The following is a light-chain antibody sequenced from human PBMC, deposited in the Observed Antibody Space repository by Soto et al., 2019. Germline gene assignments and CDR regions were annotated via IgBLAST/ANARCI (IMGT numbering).Light chain of an antibody. J-gene: IGKJ1*01. Sequence: EIVLTQSPGTLSLSPGEGATLSCRASQSVGSNYLAWYEQKPGQAPRLLIYDASNRATGIPARFSGSGSGTDFTLTISSLEPEDFAVYYCQQRSNWPSTFGQGTKVDIK. V-gene: IGKV3-11*01. CDR3: QQRSNWPST. CDR2: DAS. CDR1: QSVGSNY.